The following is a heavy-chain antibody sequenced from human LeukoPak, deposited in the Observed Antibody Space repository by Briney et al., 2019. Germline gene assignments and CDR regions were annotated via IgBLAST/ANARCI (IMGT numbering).Heavy chain of an antibody. V-gene: IGHV4-38-2*01. CDR1: GHSISSGYY. CDR3: ASRTCSDGFDV. CDR2: IYHSGST. Sequence: SETLSLTCAVSGHSISSGYYCGWIRQPPGKGLEWIGSIYHSGSTYYNPSLKSRVTISVDTSKNQFSLKLSSVTAANVAVYYGASRTCSDGFDVWGRRTRVPVSS. D-gene: IGHD1-14*01. J-gene: IGHJ3*01.